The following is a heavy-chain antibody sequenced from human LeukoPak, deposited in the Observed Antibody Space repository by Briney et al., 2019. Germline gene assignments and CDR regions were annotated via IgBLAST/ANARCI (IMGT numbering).Heavy chain of an antibody. J-gene: IGHJ6*02. CDR3: ARSDYYGSGRGSFDV. CDR1: GGSISSSSYY. V-gene: IGHV4-39*01. Sequence: SETLSLTCTVSGGSISSSSYYWGWIRQPPGKGLEWIGSIYYSGSTYYNPSLKSRVTISVDTSKNQFSLKLSSVTAADTAVYYCARSDYYGSGRGSFDVWGQGATVSVSS. D-gene: IGHD3-10*01. CDR2: IYYSGST.